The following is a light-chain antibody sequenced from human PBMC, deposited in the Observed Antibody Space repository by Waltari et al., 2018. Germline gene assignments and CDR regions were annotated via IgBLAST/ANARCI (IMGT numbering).Light chain of an antibody. J-gene: IGLJ3*02. V-gene: IGLV2-14*03. CDR2: DVT. Sequence: QSALTQPASVSESPGQSITISCTGTSSDIGAYNSVFWYQQHPGKAPKLMISDVTNRPSGVSNRFSGSKSGNTASLTISGLQAEDEADYYCTSYTSSNTWVFGGGTKLTVL. CDR1: SSDIGAYNS. CDR3: TSYTSSNTWV.